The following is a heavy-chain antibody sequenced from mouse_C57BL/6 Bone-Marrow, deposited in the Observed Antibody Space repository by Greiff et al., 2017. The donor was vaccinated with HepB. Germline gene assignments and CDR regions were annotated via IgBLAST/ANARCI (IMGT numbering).Heavy chain of an antibody. CDR2: FSDGGSYT. Sequence: EVKVVESGGGLVKPGGSLKLSCAASGFTFSSYAMSWVRQTPEKRLEWVATFSDGGSYTYYPDNVKGRFTIYRDNAKNNLYRQMSNLKSEDTAMYYCARAPYGSSEAWFAYWGQGTLVTVSA. D-gene: IGHD1-1*01. J-gene: IGHJ3*01. V-gene: IGHV5-4*03. CDR3: ARAPYGSSEAWFAY. CDR1: GFTFSSYA.